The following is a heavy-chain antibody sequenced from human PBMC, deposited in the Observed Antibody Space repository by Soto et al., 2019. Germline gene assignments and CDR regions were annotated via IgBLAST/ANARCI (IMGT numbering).Heavy chain of an antibody. D-gene: IGHD1-1*01. CDR1: GYSFTTYA. J-gene: IGHJ6*02. CDR2: INGGNGNT. V-gene: IGHV1-3*01. CDR3: ARGKGMEENYYYLGMDV. Sequence: ASVKVSCKASGYSFTTYAMHWVRQAPGQRLEWMAWINGGNGNTKYSQMFQDRVTITRDTSASIAYMELSSLRSEDTAVYYCARGKGMEENYYYLGMDVWGQGTTVTVSS.